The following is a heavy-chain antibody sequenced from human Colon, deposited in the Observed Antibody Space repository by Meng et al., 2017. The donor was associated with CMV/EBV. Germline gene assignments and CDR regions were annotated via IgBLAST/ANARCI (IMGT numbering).Heavy chain of an antibody. J-gene: IGHJ4*02. D-gene: IGHD3-3*01. Sequence: GGSLGLSCSASGFTFNDFDMTWVRQAPGKGLEWVSSISGSGVTTYYSDAVKGRFTISRDNSRNTLYLQINSLRADDTAVYYCAKGADFHDFWSGFAYWGQGAVVTVSS. CDR3: AKGADFHDFWSGFAY. CDR1: GFTFNDFD. CDR2: ISGSGVTT. V-gene: IGHV3-23*01.